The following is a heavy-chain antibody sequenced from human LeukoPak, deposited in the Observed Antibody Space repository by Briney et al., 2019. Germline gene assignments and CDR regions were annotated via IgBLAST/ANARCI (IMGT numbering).Heavy chain of an antibody. CDR2: ISSSSSTI. Sequence: GRPLRLSCAASGFTFSSYSMNWVRQAPGKGLEWVSYISSSSSTIYYADSVKGRFTISRDNAKNSLYLQMNSLRAEDTAVHYCARALPGDAFDIWGQGTMVTVSS. CDR3: ARALPGDAFDI. CDR1: GFTFSSYS. J-gene: IGHJ3*02. V-gene: IGHV3-48*01.